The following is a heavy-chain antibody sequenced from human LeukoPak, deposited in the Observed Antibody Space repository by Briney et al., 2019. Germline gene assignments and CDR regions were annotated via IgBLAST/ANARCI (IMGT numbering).Heavy chain of an antibody. CDR3: ARSTMVNTATGWFDP. V-gene: IGHV4-59*12. Sequence: PSETLSLTCTVSSGSIRSYYWSWLRQPPGEGLEWIGYIYGSGSTNFNPPLKSRVTMSVDTSKNQISLKLRFVTAADTAMYYCARSTMVNTATGWFDPWGQGTLVTVSS. CDR1: SGSIRSYY. CDR2: IYGSGST. J-gene: IGHJ5*02. D-gene: IGHD4/OR15-4a*01.